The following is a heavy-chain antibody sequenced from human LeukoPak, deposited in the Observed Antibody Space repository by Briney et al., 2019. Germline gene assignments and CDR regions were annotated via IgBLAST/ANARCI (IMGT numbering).Heavy chain of an antibody. CDR3: ARAGDYVYYYYMDV. CDR2: INPSGGST. V-gene: IGHV1-46*03. J-gene: IGHJ6*03. Sequence: SSVKVSCKASGYTFTCYYMHWVRQAPAQGLEGMGIINPSGGSTGYAQKFQGRVTMTRDTATSTVYMELSSLRAEDTAVYYCARAGDYVYYYYMDVWGKGTTVTVSS. CDR1: GYTFTCYY. D-gene: IGHD4-17*01.